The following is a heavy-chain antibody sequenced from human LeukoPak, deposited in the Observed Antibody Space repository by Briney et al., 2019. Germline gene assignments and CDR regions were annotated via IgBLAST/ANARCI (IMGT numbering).Heavy chain of an antibody. J-gene: IGHJ4*02. V-gene: IGHV3-23*01. D-gene: IGHD6-19*01. CDR1: GVTFSSYA. Sequence: GGSLTLSCAASGVTFSSYAMSWVRQAPGKGLEWVSAISGSGSTTHYAASVKGRFTISRDNSKNTLSLQMNSLRAEDTATYYCAVSSGLYAAFDYWGQGTLVTVSS. CDR2: ISGSGSTT. CDR3: AVSSGLYAAFDY.